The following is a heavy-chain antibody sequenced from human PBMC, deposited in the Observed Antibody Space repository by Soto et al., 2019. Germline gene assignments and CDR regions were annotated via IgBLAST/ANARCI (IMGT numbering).Heavy chain of an antibody. D-gene: IGHD5-12*01. Sequence: SETLSLTCTVSGGSITSDYWSWIRQPPGKGLEWIGYIHYSGSTNHNPSLKSRVTISLDASKNQFSLKLSSVTAADTAVYYCARESRGGYNRHFDYWGQGTLVTVSS. CDR1: GGSITSDY. CDR3: ARESRGGYNRHFDY. V-gene: IGHV4-59*01. CDR2: IHYSGST. J-gene: IGHJ4*02.